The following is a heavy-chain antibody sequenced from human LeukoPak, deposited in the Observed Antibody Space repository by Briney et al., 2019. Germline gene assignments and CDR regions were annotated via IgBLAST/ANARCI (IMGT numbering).Heavy chain of an antibody. Sequence: PGGSLRLSCAASGFTFSSYGMHWVRQAPGKGLEWVAVISYDGSNKHYADSVKSRFTISRDNSKNTLYLQMNSLRAEDTALYYCAGSILTGSSDAFDIWGQGTMVTVSS. CDR1: GFTFSSYG. V-gene: IGHV3-30*03. CDR3: AGSILTGSSDAFDI. CDR2: ISYDGSNK. J-gene: IGHJ3*02. D-gene: IGHD3-9*01.